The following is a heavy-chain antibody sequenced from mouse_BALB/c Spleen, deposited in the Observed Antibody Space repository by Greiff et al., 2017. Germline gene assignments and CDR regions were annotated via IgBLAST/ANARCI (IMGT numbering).Heavy chain of an antibody. Sequence: VQLQQSGAELVRPGASVTLSCKASGYTFTDYEMHWVKQTPVHGLEWIGAIEPETGGTAYNQMFKGKATLTADKYSSTAYMELRSLTSEDSAVDYCTREKGIFGNFYGSSYVYGGQGTTRTVSS. V-gene: IGHV1-15*01. J-gene: IGHJ2*01. D-gene: IGHD1-1*01. CDR2: IEPETGGT. CDR1: GYTFTDYE. CDR3: TREKGIFGNFYGSSYVY.